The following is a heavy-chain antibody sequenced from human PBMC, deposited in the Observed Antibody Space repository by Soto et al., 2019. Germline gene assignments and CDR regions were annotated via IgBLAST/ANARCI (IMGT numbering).Heavy chain of an antibody. D-gene: IGHD2-15*01. Sequence: GASVKVSCKASGYTFTSYSIHWVRQAPGQRLEWMGWINAGNGNTKYSQKFQGRVTITRDTSASTAYMELSSLRSEDTAVYYCARRRIGGWLDPWGQGTLVTVSS. CDR3: ARRRIGGWLDP. J-gene: IGHJ5*02. CDR2: INAGNGNT. CDR1: GYTFTSYS. V-gene: IGHV1-3*01.